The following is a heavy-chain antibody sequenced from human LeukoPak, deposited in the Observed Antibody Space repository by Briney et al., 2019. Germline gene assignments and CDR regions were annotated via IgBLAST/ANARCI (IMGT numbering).Heavy chain of an antibody. Sequence: PSETLSRTCTVSGDSISTSSYYWGWIRQPPGKGLEWLGSIYYSGSTYYNPSLKSRVTISVDTSKSQFSLNLYSVTAADTAVFYCARSYYYDYRQIDYWVQGTLVTVSS. CDR3: ARSYYYDYRQIDY. V-gene: IGHV4-39*01. CDR1: GDSISTSSYY. J-gene: IGHJ4*02. D-gene: IGHD3-22*01. CDR2: IYYSGST.